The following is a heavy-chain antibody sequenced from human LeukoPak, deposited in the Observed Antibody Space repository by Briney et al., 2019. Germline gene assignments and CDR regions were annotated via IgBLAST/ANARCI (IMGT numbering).Heavy chain of an antibody. V-gene: IGHV4-59*01. J-gene: IGHJ3*02. CDR1: GGSISSYY. CDR2: IYSNGIT. Sequence: SETLSLTCTVSGGSISSYYWSWIRQPLGKGPEWIGYIYSNGITNYNPSLKSRVTISVDTSKNQFSLKLRSVTAADTAVYYCARVPARGEGPRDAFDIWGQGTMVTVSS. D-gene: IGHD3-10*01. CDR3: ARVPARGEGPRDAFDI.